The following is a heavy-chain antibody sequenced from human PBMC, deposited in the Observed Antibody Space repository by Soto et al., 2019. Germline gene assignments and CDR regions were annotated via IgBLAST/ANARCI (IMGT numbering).Heavy chain of an antibody. CDR2: ISGSGGTT. CDR1: GSTFSSYV. CDR3: AKDLGTRAFDI. Sequence: EVQLLESGGGLVQPGGSLRLSCAASGSTFSSYVMSWVRQAPGKVLEWVSVISGSGGTTYYVDSVKGRFTISRDNSKNTLYLQMNSLGAEYTAVYYCAKDLGTRAFDIWGQGTMVTVSS. D-gene: IGHD3-16*01. J-gene: IGHJ3*02. V-gene: IGHV3-23*01.